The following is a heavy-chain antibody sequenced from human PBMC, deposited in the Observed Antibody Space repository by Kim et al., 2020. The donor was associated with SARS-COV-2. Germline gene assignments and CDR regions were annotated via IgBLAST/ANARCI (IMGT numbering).Heavy chain of an antibody. V-gene: IGHV1-69*04. Sequence: QKYQGRVTITADKSTSTAYMELSSLRSEDTAVYYCARDHPPRLYIVATTAWGQGTLVTVSS. J-gene: IGHJ5*02. D-gene: IGHD5-12*01. CDR3: ARDHPPRLYIVATTA.